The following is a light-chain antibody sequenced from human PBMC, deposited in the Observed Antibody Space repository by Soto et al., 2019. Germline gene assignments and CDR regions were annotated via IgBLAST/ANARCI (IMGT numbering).Light chain of an antibody. CDR3: SSYTSSSTLV. Sequence: QSALTQPASVSGSPGQSITISCTATSSDVDTHNYVSWYQQYPGKAPKLMIYEVINRPSGVSNRFSGSKSGNTASLIISGLQAEDEADYYCSSYTSSSTLVVGGGTKLTVL. V-gene: IGLV2-14*01. CDR1: SSDVDTHNY. CDR2: EVI. J-gene: IGLJ2*01.